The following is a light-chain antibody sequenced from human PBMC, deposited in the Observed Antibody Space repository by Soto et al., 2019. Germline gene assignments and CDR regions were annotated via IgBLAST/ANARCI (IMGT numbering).Light chain of an antibody. CDR1: QSVGND. J-gene: IGKJ1*01. CDR2: DAS. V-gene: IGKV3-20*01. CDR3: QQYGSSPRT. Sequence: EIVMTQSPATLSVSPGDRATLSCRASQSVGNDLAWYQQKPGQAPRLLIYDASTRATGIPARFSGSGSGTDFTLTISRLEPEDFAVYYCQQYGSSPRTFGQGTKVDIK.